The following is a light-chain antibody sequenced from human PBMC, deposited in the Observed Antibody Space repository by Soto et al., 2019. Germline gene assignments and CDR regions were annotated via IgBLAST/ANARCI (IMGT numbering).Light chain of an antibody. CDR1: SSDVGGYNY. J-gene: IGLJ3*02. CDR2: EVS. Sequence: QSALTQPASVSGSPGQTITISCTGTSSDVGGYNYLSWYQQHPGKDPKVMIYEVSNRPSGVSNRFSGSTSGNSASLTISGLQAEDEADYFCSSYTTSGTPVFGGGTQLTVL. CDR3: SSYTTSGTPV. V-gene: IGLV2-14*01.